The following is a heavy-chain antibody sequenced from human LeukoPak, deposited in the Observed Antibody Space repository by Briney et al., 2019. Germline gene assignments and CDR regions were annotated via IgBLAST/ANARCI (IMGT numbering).Heavy chain of an antibody. CDR1: GGSISPYY. CDR2: IYYTGGT. D-gene: IGHD2-15*01. CDR3: ARLGFCRGDNCLDDY. Sequence: ASETLSLTCTVSGGSISPYYWSWIRQPPGKGPKYIGYIYYTGGTNYNPSLKSRVTISVDTSKNQFSLKLTSVTATDTAVYYCARLGFCRGDNCLDDYWGQGTLVTVSS. V-gene: IGHV4-59*08. J-gene: IGHJ4*02.